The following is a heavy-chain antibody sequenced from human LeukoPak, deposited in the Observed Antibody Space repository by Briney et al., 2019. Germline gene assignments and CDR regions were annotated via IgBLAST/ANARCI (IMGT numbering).Heavy chain of an antibody. V-gene: IGHV3-30*09. J-gene: IGHJ3*02. Sequence: PGGSLRLSCAASGFTFSSYAMHWVRQAPGKGLEWVAVISYDGSNKYYADSVKGRFAISRDNSKNTLYLQMNSLGAEDTAVYYCAKDRGTSLCDAFDIWGQGTMVTVSS. CDR3: AKDRGTSLCDAFDI. CDR2: ISYDGSNK. D-gene: IGHD6-25*01. CDR1: GFTFSSYA.